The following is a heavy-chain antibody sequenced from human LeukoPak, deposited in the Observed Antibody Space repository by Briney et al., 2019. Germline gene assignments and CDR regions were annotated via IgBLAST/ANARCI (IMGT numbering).Heavy chain of an antibody. CDR2: IIPILGIA. D-gene: IGHD6-19*01. J-gene: IGHJ4*02. V-gene: IGHV1-69*04. CDR3: ATVTRQWLVLGNY. Sequence: SVKVSCKASGGTFSSYAISWVRQAPGQGLEWMGRIIPILGIANYAQKFQGRVTMTEDTSTDTAYMELSSLRSEDTAVYYCATVTRQWLVLGNYWGQGTLVTVSS. CDR1: GGTFSSYA.